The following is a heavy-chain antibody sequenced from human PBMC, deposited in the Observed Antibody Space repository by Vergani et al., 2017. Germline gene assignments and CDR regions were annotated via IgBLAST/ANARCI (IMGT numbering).Heavy chain of an antibody. J-gene: IGHJ6*03. Sequence: QVQLVESGGGVVQPGRSLRLSCAASGFTFSSYGMHWVRQAPGKGLEWVAVIWYDGSNKYYADSVKGRFTISRDNSKNTLYLQMNSLRAEDTAVYYCARDGVNEGYCSSTSCSHYYYYMDVWGKATTVTVSS. CDR3: ARDGVNEGYCSSTSCSHYYYYMDV. CDR2: IWYDGSNK. CDR1: GFTFSSYG. D-gene: IGHD2-2*01. V-gene: IGHV3-33*01.